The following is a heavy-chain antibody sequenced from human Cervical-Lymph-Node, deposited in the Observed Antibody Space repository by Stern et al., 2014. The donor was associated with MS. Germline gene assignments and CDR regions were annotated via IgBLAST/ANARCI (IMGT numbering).Heavy chain of an antibody. CDR2: IYRGDSET. CDR3: ARQTTAWASDV. J-gene: IGHJ4*02. CDR1: GYKFSIYW. D-gene: IGHD1-14*01. V-gene: IGHV5-51*01. Sequence: EVQLVESGAELIRPGESLKISCKGSGYKFSIYWIAWVRQMPGKGLEWMVIIYRGDSETRYSPSFQGQVTMSADKSTSTAYLQWSSLNASDTAMYFCARQTTAWASDVWGQGTLVTVSS.